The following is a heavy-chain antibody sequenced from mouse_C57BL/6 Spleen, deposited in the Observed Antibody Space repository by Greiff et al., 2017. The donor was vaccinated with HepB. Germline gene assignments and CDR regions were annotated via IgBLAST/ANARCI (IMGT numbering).Heavy chain of an antibody. J-gene: IGHJ2*01. Sequence: QVQLQQSGPELVKPGASVKISCKASGYAFSSSWMHWVKQRPGQGLEWIGRIYPGDGDTNYNGKFKGKATLTADKSSSTAYMQLSSLTSEDSAVCFCAKIYYYGPYYFDYWGQGTTLTVSS. CDR3: AKIYYYGPYYFDY. CDR1: GYAFSSSW. CDR2: IYPGDGDT. D-gene: IGHD1-1*01. V-gene: IGHV1-82*01.